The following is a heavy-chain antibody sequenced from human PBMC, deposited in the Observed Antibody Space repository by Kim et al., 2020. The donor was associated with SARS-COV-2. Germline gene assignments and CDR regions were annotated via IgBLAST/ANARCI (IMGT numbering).Heavy chain of an antibody. V-gene: IGHV3-30*04. Sequence: GGSLILSCAASGFTFSSYAMHWVRQAPGKGLEWVAVISYDGSNKYYADSVKGRFTISRDNSKNTLYLQMNSLRAEDTAVYYCARGREWLPTHAFDIWGQGTMVTVSS. CDR1: GFTFSSYA. CDR2: ISYDGSNK. D-gene: IGHD3-3*01. CDR3: ARGREWLPTHAFDI. J-gene: IGHJ3*02.